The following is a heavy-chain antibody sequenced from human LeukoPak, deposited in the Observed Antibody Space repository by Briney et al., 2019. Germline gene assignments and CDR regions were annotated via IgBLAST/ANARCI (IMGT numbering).Heavy chain of an antibody. Sequence: SETLSLTCTVSGDSINSLDLWSWVRQPPGKGLEWIGYIYYSGSTYYNPSLKSRVTISVDTSKNQFSLKLSSVTAADTAVYYCARRRELYYFDYWGQGTLVTVSS. V-gene: IGHV4-30-4*01. CDR2: IYYSGST. CDR1: GDSINSLDL. J-gene: IGHJ4*02. CDR3: ARRRELYYFDY. D-gene: IGHD1-26*01.